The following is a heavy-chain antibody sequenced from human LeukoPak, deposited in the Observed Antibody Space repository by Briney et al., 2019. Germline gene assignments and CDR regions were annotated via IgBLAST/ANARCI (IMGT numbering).Heavy chain of an antibody. D-gene: IGHD3-22*01. J-gene: IGHJ3*02. V-gene: IGHV4-59*01. Sequence: PSETLSLTCTVSGGSISSYYGSWIRQPPGKGRGGSGYTYYSGSTNYNPSLKSRVTISVDTSKNQFSLKLSSVTAADTAVYYCARDRLDDYDSSGYMAFDIWGQGTMVTVSS. CDR1: GGSISSYY. CDR3: ARDRLDDYDSSGYMAFDI. CDR2: TYYSGST.